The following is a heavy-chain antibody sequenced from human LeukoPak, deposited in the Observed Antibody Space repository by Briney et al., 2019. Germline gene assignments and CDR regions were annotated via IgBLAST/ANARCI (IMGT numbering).Heavy chain of an antibody. D-gene: IGHD5-24*01. J-gene: IGHJ4*02. Sequence: GALRLSCAASGFTFSNFGMHWVRQAPGKGLEWVAVISYDGKNEYYTDSVKGRLTISRDNAKNTVYLQMNSLKPEDTAVYYCAKQMAVDYFDYWGQGTLVTVSS. CDR2: ISYDGKNE. CDR1: GFTFSNFG. CDR3: AKQMAVDYFDY. V-gene: IGHV3-30*18.